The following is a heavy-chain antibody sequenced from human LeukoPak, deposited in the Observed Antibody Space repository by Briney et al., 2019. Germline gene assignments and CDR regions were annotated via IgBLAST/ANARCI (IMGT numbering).Heavy chain of an antibody. CDR1: GFTFSSYA. D-gene: IGHD4-17*01. Sequence: GGSLRLSCAASGFTFSSYAIHWVRQAPGKGLEYVSAISSNGGSTYYANSVKGRFTISRDNSKNTLYLQMGSLRAEDMAVYYCARRGSSYGDPMDYWGQGTLVTVSS. CDR3: ARRGSSYGDPMDY. V-gene: IGHV3-64*01. J-gene: IGHJ4*02. CDR2: ISSNGGST.